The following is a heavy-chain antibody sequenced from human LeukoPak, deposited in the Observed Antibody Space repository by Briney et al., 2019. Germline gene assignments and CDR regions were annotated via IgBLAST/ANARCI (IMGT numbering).Heavy chain of an antibody. CDR1: GFTFDDYA. D-gene: IGHD3-3*01. J-gene: IGHJ4*02. Sequence: PGGSLRLSCAASGFTFDDYAMYWVRQAPGKGLEWVSGISWNSGSIGYADSVKGRFTISRDNAKNSLYLQMNSLRAEDTAVYYCARDLGEGFLEWLTRPGGYDYWGQGTLVTVSS. CDR2: ISWNSGSI. CDR3: ARDLGEGFLEWLTRPGGYDY. V-gene: IGHV3-9*01.